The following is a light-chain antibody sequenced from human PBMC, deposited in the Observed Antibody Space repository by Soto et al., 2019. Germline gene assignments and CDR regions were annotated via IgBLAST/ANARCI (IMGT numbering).Light chain of an antibody. CDR2: DAF. CDR3: QQRNRWPPVT. CDR1: PSVSNS. V-gene: IGKV3-11*01. Sequence: ESVLTQSPATLSLAPGERATLSGRASPSVSNSLAWYQHKPGQAPRLLIYDAFNRATGVPTRFSGSGSGTDFTLTISSLEPEDFAVYYCQQRNRWPPVTFGGGTKADIK. J-gene: IGKJ4*01.